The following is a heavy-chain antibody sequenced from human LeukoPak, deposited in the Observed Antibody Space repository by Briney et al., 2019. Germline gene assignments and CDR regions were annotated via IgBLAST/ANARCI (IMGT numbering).Heavy chain of an antibody. D-gene: IGHD4-23*01. CDR1: GYTFISYA. CDR3: ARGGGNFVIDY. V-gene: IGHV7-4-1*02. Sequence: GASVKVSCKASGYTFISYALNWVRQAPGQELEWMGWINTNTGNPTYVQGFTGRFAFSLDTSVNTAYLQISSLKAEDTAVYYCARGGGNFVIDYWGQGTLVTVSS. J-gene: IGHJ4*02. CDR2: INTNTGNP.